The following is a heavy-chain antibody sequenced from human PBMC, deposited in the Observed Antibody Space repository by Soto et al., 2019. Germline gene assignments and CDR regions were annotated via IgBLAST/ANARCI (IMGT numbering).Heavy chain of an antibody. D-gene: IGHD3-10*01. J-gene: IGHJ6*02. V-gene: IGHV1-69*13. CDR3: ARDITMVRGVIIYYYYGMDV. CDR2: IIPIFGTA. Sequence: GASVKVSCKASGGTFSSYAISWVRQAPGQGLEWMGGIIPIFGTANYAQKFQGRVTITADESTSTAYMELSSLRSEDTAVYYCARDITMVRGVIIYYYYGMDVWGQGTTVTVSS. CDR1: GGTFSSYA.